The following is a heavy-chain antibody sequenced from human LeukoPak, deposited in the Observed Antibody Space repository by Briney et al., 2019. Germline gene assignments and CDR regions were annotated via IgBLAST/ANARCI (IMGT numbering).Heavy chain of an antibody. CDR3: ARGWEGYFDY. D-gene: IGHD6-19*01. CDR1: GFTFSSYA. Sequence: GGSLRLSCTASGFTFSSYAMSWVRQAPGKGLEWVSAISSSGGSTYYADSVKGRFTISRDNAKNSLYLQMNSLRAEDTAVYYCARGWEGYFDYWGQGTLVTVSS. J-gene: IGHJ4*02. V-gene: IGHV3-23*01. CDR2: ISSSGGST.